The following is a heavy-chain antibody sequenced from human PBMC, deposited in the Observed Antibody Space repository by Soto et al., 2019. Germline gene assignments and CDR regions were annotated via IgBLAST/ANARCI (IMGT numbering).Heavy chain of an antibody. CDR3: EAVAGIRVHY. Sequence: GGSLRLSCAASGFTLSNYVMSWVRQAPGKGPEWVSAISPSGATTTYADSVRGRFTISRDTSKNTLYLLINSLKTEDTAVYYCEAVAGIRVHYWGQGTLVTVSS. CDR1: GFTLSNYV. V-gene: IGHV3-23*01. D-gene: IGHD6-19*01. J-gene: IGHJ4*02. CDR2: ISPSGATT.